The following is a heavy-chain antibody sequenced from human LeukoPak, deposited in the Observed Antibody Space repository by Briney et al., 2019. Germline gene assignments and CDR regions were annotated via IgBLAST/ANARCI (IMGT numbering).Heavy chain of an antibody. D-gene: IGHD6-13*01. Sequence: GGSLRLSCAASRFTFSSYAMHWVRQAPGKGLEWVAVISYDGSNKYYADSVKGRFTISRDNSKNTLYLQMNSLRAEDTAVYYCARDQQQLSIDYWGQGTLVTVSS. V-gene: IGHV3-30*04. CDR3: ARDQQQLSIDY. J-gene: IGHJ4*02. CDR2: ISYDGSNK. CDR1: RFTFSSYA.